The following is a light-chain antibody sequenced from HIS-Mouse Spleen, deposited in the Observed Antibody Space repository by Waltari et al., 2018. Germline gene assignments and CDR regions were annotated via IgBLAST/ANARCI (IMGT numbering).Light chain of an antibody. CDR1: QSVSSSY. CDR3: QQYGSSPRT. J-gene: IGKJ1*01. V-gene: IGKV3-20*01. Sequence: EIVLTQSPGTLSLSPGERATLPFRASQSVSSSYLAWYQPKPGQAPRPLIYGASSRATGIPDRFSGSGSGTDFTLTISRLEPEDFAVYYCQQYGSSPRTFGQGTKVEIK. CDR2: GAS.